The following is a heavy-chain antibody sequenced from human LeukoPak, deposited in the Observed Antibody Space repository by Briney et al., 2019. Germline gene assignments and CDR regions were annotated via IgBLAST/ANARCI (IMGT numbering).Heavy chain of an antibody. CDR1: GGSISSTSYD. CDR2: IYYSGST. Sequence: EASDTLSLTCTVSGGSISSTSYDWGWIRPPPGKGLEWIGSIYYSGSTYYNPSLKSRVTISVDTSKNQFSLKLSSVTAADTAVYYCARHAGYCSGGSCYAEYFQHWGQGTLVTVSS. CDR3: ARHAGYCSGGSCYAEYFQH. J-gene: IGHJ1*01. V-gene: IGHV4-39*01. D-gene: IGHD2-15*01.